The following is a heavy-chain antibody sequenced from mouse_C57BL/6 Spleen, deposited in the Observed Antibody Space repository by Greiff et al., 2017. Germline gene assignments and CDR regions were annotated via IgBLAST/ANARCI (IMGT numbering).Heavy chain of an antibody. J-gene: IGHJ1*03. CDR3: ARRGGSSFHWYFDV. V-gene: IGHV1-69*01. D-gene: IGHD1-1*01. CDR1: GYTFTSYW. CDR2: IDPSDSYT. Sequence: QVQLQQPGAELVMPGASVKLSCKASGYTFTSYWMHWVKQRPGQGLEWIGEIDPSDSYTNYNQKFKGKSTLTVDKSSSAAYMQLSSLTSEDSAVYYCARRGGSSFHWYFDVWGTGTTVTVSS.